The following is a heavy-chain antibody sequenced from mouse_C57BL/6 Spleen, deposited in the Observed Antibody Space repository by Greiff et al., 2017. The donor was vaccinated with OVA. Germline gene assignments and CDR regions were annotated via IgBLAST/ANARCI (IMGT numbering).Heavy chain of an antibody. CDR1: EYEFPSHD. V-gene: IGHV5-2*01. CDR3: ARGGGYSNYEYFDV. J-gene: IGHJ1*03. D-gene: IGHD2-5*01. CDR2: INSDGGST. Sequence: VQLKQSGGGLVQPGESLKLSCESNEYEFPSHDMSWVRKTPEKRLELVAAINSDGGSTYYPDTMERRFIISRDNTKKTLYLQMSSLRSEDTALYYCARGGGYSNYEYFDVWGTGTTVTVSS.